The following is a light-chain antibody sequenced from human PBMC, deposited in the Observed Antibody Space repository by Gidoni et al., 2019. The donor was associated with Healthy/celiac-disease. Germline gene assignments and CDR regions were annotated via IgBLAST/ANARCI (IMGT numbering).Light chain of an antibody. CDR1: QSVSSY. Sequence: EIVFTQSPATLSLSPGERATLSCRASQSVSSYLASYQQKPCQAPRLLIYDASNRATGIPARFSGSGSGTDFTLTISSLEPEDFAVYYCQQRSNWPPITFGQGTRLEIK. CDR3: QQRSNWPPIT. J-gene: IGKJ5*01. CDR2: DAS. V-gene: IGKV3-11*01.